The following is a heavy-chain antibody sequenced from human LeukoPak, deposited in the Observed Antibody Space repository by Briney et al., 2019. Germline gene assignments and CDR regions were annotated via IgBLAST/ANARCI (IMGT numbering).Heavy chain of an antibody. CDR2: INPNSGGT. D-gene: IGHD2-2*01. CDR3: ARVVPAAKIDY. J-gene: IGHJ4*02. Sequence: ASVKVSCTASGYTFTGYYTHWVRQAPGQGLEWMGWINPNSGGTNYAQKFQGRVTMTRDTSISTAYMELSRLRSDDTAVYYCARVVPAAKIDYWGQGTLVTVSS. CDR1: GYTFTGYY. V-gene: IGHV1-2*02.